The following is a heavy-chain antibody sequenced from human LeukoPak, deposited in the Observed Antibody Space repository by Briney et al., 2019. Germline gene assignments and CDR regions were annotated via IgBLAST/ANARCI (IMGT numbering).Heavy chain of an antibody. J-gene: IGHJ4*02. V-gene: IGHV1-18*01. CDR2: ISGHNGKT. Sequence: GASVKVSCKTSGYIFTSHGINWVRQAPGQGLEWMGWISGHNGKTDYGQKLQDRFTMTTDTSTSTVYMELRSLGSEDTAVYYCARDSSGWRKFDYWGQGTLVTVSS. D-gene: IGHD6-19*01. CDR1: GYIFTSHG. CDR3: ARDSSGWRKFDY.